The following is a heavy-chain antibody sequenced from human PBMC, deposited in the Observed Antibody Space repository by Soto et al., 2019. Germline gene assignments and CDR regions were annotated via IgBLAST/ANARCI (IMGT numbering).Heavy chain of an antibody. CDR1: GFTFSGSA. CDR2: IRSKANSYAT. Sequence: GGSLRLSCAASGFTFSGSAMHWVRQASGKGLEWVGRIRSKANSYATAYAASVKGRFTISRDDSKNTAYLQMNSLKTEDTAVYYCTSLNYNDYGEVRRFDPWGQGTLVTVSS. D-gene: IGHD4-17*01. V-gene: IGHV3-73*01. J-gene: IGHJ5*02. CDR3: TSLNYNDYGEVRRFDP.